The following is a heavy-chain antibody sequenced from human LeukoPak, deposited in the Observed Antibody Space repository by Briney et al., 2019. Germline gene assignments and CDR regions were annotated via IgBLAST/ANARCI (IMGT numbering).Heavy chain of an antibody. CDR2: ISYDGSNK. J-gene: IGHJ4*02. Sequence: GGSLRLSCAASGFTFSSYAMHWVRQAPGKGLEWVAVISYDGSNKYYADSVKGRFTISRDNSKNTLHLQMNSLRAEDTAIYYCAKDDHFDYWGQGTLVTVSS. CDR3: AKDDHFDY. V-gene: IGHV3-30-3*01. CDR1: GFTFSSYA.